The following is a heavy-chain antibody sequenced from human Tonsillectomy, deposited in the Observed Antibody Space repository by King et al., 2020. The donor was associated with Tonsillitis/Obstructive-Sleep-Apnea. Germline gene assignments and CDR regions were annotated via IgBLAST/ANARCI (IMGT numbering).Heavy chain of an antibody. J-gene: IGHJ4*02. V-gene: IGHV4-59*01. CDR1: GGSISSYY. Sequence: QLQESGPGLVKPSETLSLTCTVSGGSISSYYWSWIRQPPGKGLEWIGYIYYSGSTNYNPSLKSRVTISVDTSKNQFSLKLSSVTAADTAVYYCARGYYDILTGYYTPYYFDYWGQGTLVTVSS. D-gene: IGHD3-9*01. CDR2: IYYSGST. CDR3: ARGYYDILTGYYTPYYFDY.